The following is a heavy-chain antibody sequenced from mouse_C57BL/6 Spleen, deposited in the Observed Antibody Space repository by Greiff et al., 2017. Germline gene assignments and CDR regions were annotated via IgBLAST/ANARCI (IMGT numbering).Heavy chain of an antibody. V-gene: IGHV1-62-2*01. Sequence: QVQLQQSGAELVKPGASVKLSCTASGYTFTEYTIHWVKQRSGQGLEWIGWFYPGSGSIKYNEKFKDKATLTADKSSSTVYMVRSRSTYEDSAVYFCARHEDNGSSFDYWGQGTTLTVSS. CDR1: GYTFTEYT. J-gene: IGHJ2*01. D-gene: IGHD1-1*01. CDR3: ARHEDNGSSFDY. CDR2: FYPGSGSI.